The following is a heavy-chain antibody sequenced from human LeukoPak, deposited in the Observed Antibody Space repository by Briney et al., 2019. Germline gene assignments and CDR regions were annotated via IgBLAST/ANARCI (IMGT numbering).Heavy chain of an antibody. CDR2: IYSGGST. Sequence: QPGGSLRLSCAASGFTVSSNYMSWVRQAPGKGLEWVSVIYSGGSTYYADSVKGRFTISRDNSKNTLYLQMNSLRAEDTAVYYCARDRRSSSWWYGMDVWGKGTTVTVSS. V-gene: IGHV3-53*01. CDR1: GFTVSSNY. CDR3: ARDRRSSSWWYGMDV. D-gene: IGHD6-13*01. J-gene: IGHJ6*04.